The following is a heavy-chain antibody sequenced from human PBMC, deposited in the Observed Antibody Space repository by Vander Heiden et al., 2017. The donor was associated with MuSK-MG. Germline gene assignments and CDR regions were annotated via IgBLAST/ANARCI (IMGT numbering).Heavy chain of an antibody. V-gene: IGHV3-7*01. CDR1: GFTFSSYW. Sequence: EVQLVESGGGLVQPGGSLRLSCAASGFTFSSYWMSWVRQAPGKGLQWVANIKPDGSEKYYVDSVKGRVSLSRDNAKNSLYRQMNSLRAEDTAVYFCARGDYYDSKGHLNDAFDIWGQGTMVTVYS. D-gene: IGHD3-22*01. CDR3: ARGDYYDSKGHLNDAFDI. J-gene: IGHJ3*02. CDR2: IKPDGSEK.